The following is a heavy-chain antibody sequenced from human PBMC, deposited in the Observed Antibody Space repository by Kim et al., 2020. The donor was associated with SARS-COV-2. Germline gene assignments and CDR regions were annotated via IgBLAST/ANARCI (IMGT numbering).Heavy chain of an antibody. CDR3: ARGGTPGSGNSYFDY. J-gene: IGHJ4*02. D-gene: IGHD3-10*01. Sequence: SVKSRITINPDTSKNQFSLQLNSVTPEDTAVYYCARGGTPGSGNSYFDYWGQGTLVTVSS. V-gene: IGHV6-1*01.